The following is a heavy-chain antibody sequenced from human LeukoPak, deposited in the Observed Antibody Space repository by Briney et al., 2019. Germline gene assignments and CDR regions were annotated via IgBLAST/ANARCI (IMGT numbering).Heavy chain of an antibody. CDR2: IDQDGSDK. CDR1: GFTLSDFW. J-gene: IGHJ4*02. CDR3: ARDRVEIVVAGTVDC. Sequence: GGSLRLSCAASGFTLSDFWMSWVRQAPGKGLEWVANIDQDGSDKNYLGSVKGRFPISRDDAKNSLFLQMNSLRAEDTAVYYCARDRVEIVVAGTVDCWGQGTLVTVSS. V-gene: IGHV3-7*01. D-gene: IGHD6-19*01.